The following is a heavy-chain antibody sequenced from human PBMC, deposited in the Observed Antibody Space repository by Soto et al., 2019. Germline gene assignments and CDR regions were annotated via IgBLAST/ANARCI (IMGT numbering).Heavy chain of an antibody. V-gene: IGHV3-74*01. CDR1: GFTFSSYW. Sequence: EVQLVESGGGLVQPGESLRLSCAASGFTFSSYWIHWVRQAPGKGLVWVSRINSDGSSTSYAGSVKGRFIISRDNAKNTQYLQMNSLRAEDTAVYYCVRTSLVVAAATREDYWGQGTLVTVSS. CDR2: INSDGSST. D-gene: IGHD2-15*01. CDR3: VRTSLVVAAATREDY. J-gene: IGHJ4*02.